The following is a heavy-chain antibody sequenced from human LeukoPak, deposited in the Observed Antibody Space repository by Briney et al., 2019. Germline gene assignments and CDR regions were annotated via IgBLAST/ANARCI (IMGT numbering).Heavy chain of an antibody. CDR3: AKDRSIGTYYTFDH. CDR1: GFTFNNYV. CDR2: ISASAAMT. Sequence: GGSLRLSCEASGFTFNNYVMTWVRQAPGKGLEWVSSISASAAMTYYADSVKGRFTVSRDNSNNRFYLQMSGLTAADTAVYYCAKDRSIGTYYTFDHWGQGTLVTVSS. V-gene: IGHV3-23*01. J-gene: IGHJ4*02. D-gene: IGHD1-26*01.